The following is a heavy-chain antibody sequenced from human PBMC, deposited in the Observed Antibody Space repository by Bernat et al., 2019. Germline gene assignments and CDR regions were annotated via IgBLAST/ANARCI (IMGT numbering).Heavy chain of an antibody. CDR2: ISGTSTST. Sequence: EVLLLESGGGLVQPGGSLRLSCAASGFTFSTYAMTWVRQAPGKGLEWVSGISGTSTSTYYADSVKGRFTISRDNSKNTLYLQMNGLRAEDTAVYYCAKDANSGSVYYFDYWGQGTLVTVSS. CDR3: AKDANSGSVYYFDY. V-gene: IGHV3-23*01. J-gene: IGHJ4*02. D-gene: IGHD1-26*01. CDR1: GFTFSTYA.